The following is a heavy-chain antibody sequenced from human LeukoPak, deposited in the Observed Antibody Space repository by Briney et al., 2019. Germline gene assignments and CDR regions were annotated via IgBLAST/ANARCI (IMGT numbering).Heavy chain of an antibody. Sequence: GASVKVSCKASGYTFSGYYMHWVRQAPGQGLEWMGWINPDSGGTNYGQNFQGRVTMTRDTSISTAYMELSRLRSDDTAVYYCARGGEGPIAAAGNYWGQGTLVTVSS. V-gene: IGHV1-2*02. CDR2: INPDSGGT. D-gene: IGHD6-13*01. CDR3: ARGGEGPIAAAGNY. CDR1: GYTFSGYY. J-gene: IGHJ4*02.